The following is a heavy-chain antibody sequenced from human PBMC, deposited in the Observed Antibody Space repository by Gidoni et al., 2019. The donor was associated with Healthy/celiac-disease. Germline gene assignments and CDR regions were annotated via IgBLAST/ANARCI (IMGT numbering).Heavy chain of an antibody. CDR1: GGSFSGYY. CDR3: ASRRVGMNWFDP. D-gene: IGHD1-20*01. CDR2: IKHSGST. J-gene: IGHJ5*02. V-gene: IGHV4-34*01. Sequence: QVQLQQWGAGLLTPSATLSLTCAVYGGSFSGYYWSWIRQPPGKWLEWIGEIKHSGSTNYNPSLKSRVTISVDTSKNQVSLKLGSVTAADTAVYYCASRRVGMNWFDPWGQGTLVTVSS.